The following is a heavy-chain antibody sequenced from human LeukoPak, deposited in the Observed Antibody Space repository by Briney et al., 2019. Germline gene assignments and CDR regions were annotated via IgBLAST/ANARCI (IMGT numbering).Heavy chain of an antibody. J-gene: IGHJ4*02. CDR2: ISYDGSNK. Sequence: GGSLRLSCAASGFTFSSYAMHWVRQAPGKGLEWVAVISYDGSNKYYADSVKGRFSISRDNSKNTLYLQMNSLRADDTALYHCVRDFTRTRLERPFDYGGQGTLVTVSS. D-gene: IGHD1-1*01. V-gene: IGHV3-30-3*01. CDR1: GFTFSSYA. CDR3: VRDFTRTRLERPFDY.